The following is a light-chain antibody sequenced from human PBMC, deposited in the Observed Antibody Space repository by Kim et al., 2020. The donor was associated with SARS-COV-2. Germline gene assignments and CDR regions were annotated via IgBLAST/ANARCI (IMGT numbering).Light chain of an antibody. CDR2: GNN. Sequence: SSELTQDPTVSVALGQTVRITCQGDSLRTYYASWYQQKPGQAPLLFIYGNNNRPSGIPDRFSGSSSGNTASFTITGAQAGAEADSYCKSRYSSGKVVFGG. CDR3: KSRYSSGKVV. J-gene: IGLJ2*01. V-gene: IGLV3-19*01. CDR1: SLRTYY.